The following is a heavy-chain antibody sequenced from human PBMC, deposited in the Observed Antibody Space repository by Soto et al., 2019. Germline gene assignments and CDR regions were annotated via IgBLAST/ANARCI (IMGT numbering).Heavy chain of an antibody. V-gene: IGHV4-39*01. Sequence: PSEALSATCTVSGGSISSSSYYWGWILQPPGKGLEWIGSIYYSGSTYYNPSLKSRVTISVDTSKNQFSLKLSSVTAADTAVYYCATRGAARTFYFDYWGQGTLVTVSS. CDR3: ATRGAARTFYFDY. D-gene: IGHD6-6*01. CDR2: IYYSGST. CDR1: GGSISSSSYY. J-gene: IGHJ4*02.